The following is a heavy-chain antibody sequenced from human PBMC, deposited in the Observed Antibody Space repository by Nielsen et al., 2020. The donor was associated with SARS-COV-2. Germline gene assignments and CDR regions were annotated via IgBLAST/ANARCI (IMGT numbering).Heavy chain of an antibody. CDR1: GYTFTSYG. J-gene: IGHJ3*02. D-gene: IGHD2-2*01. CDR2: ITPYNGNT. CDR3: AGPDRDNLVVVPTANDAFDI. Sequence: ASVKVSCKTSGYTFTSYGITWVRQAPGQGLEWMGWITPYNGNTNYAQKFQGRVTMTTVISTSTAYMELRSLRSDDTAVYFCAGPDRDNLVVVPTANDAFDIWGQGTLVIVSS. V-gene: IGHV1-18*01.